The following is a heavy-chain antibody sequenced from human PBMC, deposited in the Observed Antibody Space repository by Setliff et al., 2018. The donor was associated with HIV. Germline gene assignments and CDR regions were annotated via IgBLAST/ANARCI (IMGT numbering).Heavy chain of an antibody. CDR2: INPNSGGT. CDR3: ARGFSVYSSLDPLLNWFDP. CDR1: AYTSASYV. Sequence: GASVKVSCKPAAYTSASYVINWVRQAAGQGLEWMGRINPNSGGTNYVQKFKGRVTMTRDTSISTAYMELSRLTSDDTAVYYCARGFSVYSSLDPLLNWFDPWGQGTLVTVSS. J-gene: IGHJ5*02. D-gene: IGHD3-22*01. V-gene: IGHV1-2*06.